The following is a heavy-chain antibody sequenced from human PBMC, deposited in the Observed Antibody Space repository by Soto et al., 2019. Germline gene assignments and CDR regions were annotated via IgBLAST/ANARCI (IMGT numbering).Heavy chain of an antibody. Sequence: SGPPLVNPTQTLTLTCTFSGFSLTTSGVGVGWIRQPPGRALEWLALIFWSDDKRYRPSLKSRLTITKDTPKNQVVLTMTNMDPGDTATFYCAQRPYTSIHGPHWFNPWGQGALVTVSS. J-gene: IGHJ5*02. V-gene: IGHV2-5*01. CDR1: GFSLTTSGVG. CDR3: AQRPYTSIHGPHWFNP. CDR2: IFWSDDK. D-gene: IGHD3-16*01.